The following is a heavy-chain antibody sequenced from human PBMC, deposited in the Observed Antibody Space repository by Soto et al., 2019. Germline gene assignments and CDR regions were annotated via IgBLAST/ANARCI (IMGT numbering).Heavy chain of an antibody. Sequence: GGSLRLSCAASGFTFSSYAMHWVRQAPGKGLEWVAVISYDGSNKYYADSVKGRFTISRDNSKNTLYLQMNSLRAEDTAVYYCASLPPGVVVAATTPHNWFDPWGQGTLVTVSS. CDR2: ISYDGSNK. CDR3: ASLPPGVVVAATTPHNWFDP. V-gene: IGHV3-30-3*01. CDR1: GFTFSSYA. D-gene: IGHD2-15*01. J-gene: IGHJ5*02.